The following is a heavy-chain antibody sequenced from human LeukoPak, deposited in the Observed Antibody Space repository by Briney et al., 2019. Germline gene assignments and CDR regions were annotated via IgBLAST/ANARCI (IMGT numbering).Heavy chain of an antibody. J-gene: IGHJ6*02. CDR1: GYTLTELS. Sequence: ASVKVSCKVSGYTLTELSMHWVRQAPGKGLEWMGGSDPEDGETIYAQKFQGRVTMTEDTSTDTAYMELSSLRSEDTTVYYCATDSEGYYYYGMDVWGQGTTVTVSS. CDR3: ATDSEGYYYYGMDV. V-gene: IGHV1-24*01. CDR2: SDPEDGET.